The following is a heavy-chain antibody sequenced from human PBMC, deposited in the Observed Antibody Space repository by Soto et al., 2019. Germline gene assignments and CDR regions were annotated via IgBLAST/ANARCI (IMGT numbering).Heavy chain of an antibody. J-gene: IGHJ3*02. CDR2: ISSSSSYI. V-gene: IGHV3-21*01. CDR3: ARVRITGTIWNAFDI. CDR1: GFTFSSYS. Sequence: GGSLRLSCAASGFTFSSYSMNWVRQAPGKGLEWVSSISSSSSYINYADSVKGRFTISRGNAKNSLYLQMNSLRAEETAVYYCARVRITGTIWNAFDIWGQGTMVTVSS. D-gene: IGHD1-7*01.